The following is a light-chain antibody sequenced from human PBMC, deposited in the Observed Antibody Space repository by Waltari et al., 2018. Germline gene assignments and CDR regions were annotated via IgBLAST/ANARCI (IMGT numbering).Light chain of an antibody. Sequence: DIQMTQSPSTLSASVGDRVTITCRASQSISSWLAWYQQKPGKAPKLLIYKASSLESGFPSRFSGSGSGTEFTLTISSLQPDDFATYYCQQYNSYKELTFGGGTKVEIK. CDR3: QQYNSYKELT. J-gene: IGKJ4*01. V-gene: IGKV1-5*03. CDR1: QSISSW. CDR2: KAS.